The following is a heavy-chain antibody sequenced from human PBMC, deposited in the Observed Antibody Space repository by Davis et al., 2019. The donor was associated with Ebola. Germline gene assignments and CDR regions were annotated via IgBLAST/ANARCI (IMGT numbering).Heavy chain of an antibody. CDR2: ISGSGGST. D-gene: IGHD6-6*01. V-gene: IGHV3-23*01. CDR3: AKQGEYSSSAGRL. J-gene: IGHJ4*02. CDR1: GFTFSSYA. Sequence: GESLRLSCAASGFTFSSYAMSWVRQAPGKGLEWVSAISGSGGSTYYADSVKGRFTISRDNSKNTLYLRMNSLRAEDTAVYYCAKQGEYSSSAGRLWGQGTLVTVSS.